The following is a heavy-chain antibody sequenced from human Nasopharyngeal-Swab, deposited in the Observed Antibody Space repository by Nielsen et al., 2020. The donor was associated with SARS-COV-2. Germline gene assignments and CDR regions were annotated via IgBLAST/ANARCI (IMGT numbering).Heavy chain of an antibody. V-gene: IGHV3-30*03. CDR3: ARDAPAHYGAFY. CDR2: IAHDASNE. J-gene: IGHJ4*02. D-gene: IGHD4-17*01. CDR1: GFTFSSFG. Sequence: GGSLRLSCAASGFTFSSFGMHWVRQAPGKGLEWVAFIAHDASNEYYGDPVKGRFSISRDSSKNTLYLHMDSLRGEDTAVYYCARDAPAHYGAFYWGRGTLVTVSS.